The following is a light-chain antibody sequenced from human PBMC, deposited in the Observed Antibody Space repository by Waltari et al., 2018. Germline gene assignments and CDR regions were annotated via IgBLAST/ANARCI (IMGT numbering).Light chain of an antibody. Sequence: DIQMTQSPSSLSASVGDRVTITCQASQDISNYLNWYQQKPGKAPKLLIYDASNLETGVPSRFGGSGSGTDFTFTISSLQPEDIATYYCQQYDNLPPHTFGQGTKLEIK. CDR3: QQYDNLPPHT. CDR2: DAS. CDR1: QDISNY. V-gene: IGKV1-33*01. J-gene: IGKJ2*01.